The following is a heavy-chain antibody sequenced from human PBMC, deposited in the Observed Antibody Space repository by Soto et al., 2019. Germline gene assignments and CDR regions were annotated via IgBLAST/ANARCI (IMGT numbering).Heavy chain of an antibody. Sequence: SETLSLTCTVSGGSISDRFWTWIRQPPGKGLEWIGSIYYSGSTNYNPSLKSRVTISVDTSKNQFSLKLSSVTAADTAVYYCARQPSILRYFDPPGYFDYWGQGTPVTVSS. V-gene: IGHV4-59*08. D-gene: IGHD3-9*01. CDR3: ARQPSILRYFDPPGYFDY. J-gene: IGHJ4*02. CDR2: IYYSGST. CDR1: GGSISDRF.